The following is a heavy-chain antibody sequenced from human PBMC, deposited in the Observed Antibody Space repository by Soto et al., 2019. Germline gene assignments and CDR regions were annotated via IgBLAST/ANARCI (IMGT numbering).Heavy chain of an antibody. CDR3: ASGLEYGGANRIEF. CDR2: IIPIFGTP. J-gene: IGHJ4*02. D-gene: IGHD4-17*01. V-gene: IGHV1-69*13. CDR1: GYTFNKYA. Sequence: ASVRVSCKASGYTFNKYAFNWVRQAPGQGLEWMGGIIPIFGTPNYAQRVQGRVTITADESTSTAYMELSSLRSEDTAVYYCASGLEYGGANRIEFWGQGILVIVSS.